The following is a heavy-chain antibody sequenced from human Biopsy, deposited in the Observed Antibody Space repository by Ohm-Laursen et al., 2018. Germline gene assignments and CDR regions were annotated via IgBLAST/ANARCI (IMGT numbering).Heavy chain of an antibody. CDR3: AIDRVPRRGVMPVYYYGMDV. J-gene: IGHJ6*02. D-gene: IGHD2-21*01. Sequence: SETLSLTCSVSGGSVSSSNYYWNWIRQTPGKGLEWIGFIYNTERTNYNPSLKSRATISLDTSKNQFSLELSSVIPSDTAVYYCAIDRVPRRGVMPVYYYGMDVWGQGSTVTVSS. CDR1: GGSVSSSNYY. V-gene: IGHV4-61*01. CDR2: IYNTERT.